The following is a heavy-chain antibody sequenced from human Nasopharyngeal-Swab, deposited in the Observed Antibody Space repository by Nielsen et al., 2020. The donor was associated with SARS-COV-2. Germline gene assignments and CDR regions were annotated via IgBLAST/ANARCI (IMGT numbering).Heavy chain of an antibody. Sequence: GGSLRLSCAASGFAFSNAWMSWVRQAPGKGLEWVGRIKSKTDGGTTDHAAPVKGRFTISRDDSKNTLYLQMNSLKTEDTAVYYCTTYDFWSGPSDYWGQGTLVTVSP. D-gene: IGHD3-3*01. J-gene: IGHJ4*02. V-gene: IGHV3-15*01. CDR1: GFAFSNAW. CDR3: TTYDFWSGPSDY. CDR2: IKSKTDGGTT.